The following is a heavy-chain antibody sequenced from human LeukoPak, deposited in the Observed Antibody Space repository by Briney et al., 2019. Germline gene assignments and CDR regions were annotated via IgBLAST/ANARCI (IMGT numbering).Heavy chain of an antibody. D-gene: IGHD6-25*01. J-gene: IGHJ6*04. V-gene: IGHV3-21*01. CDR3: ARDDAALARVSGMDV. CDR2: LSRSSSHR. Sequence: GGSLRLSCAASGFTFSSYDMNWVRQAPGKGLEWVSYLSRSSSHRYYADCVKGRFTISRDNAKNLLYLQINSLRGEDTAVYYCARDDAALARVSGMDVCGKGTTVTVSS. CDR1: GFTFSSYD.